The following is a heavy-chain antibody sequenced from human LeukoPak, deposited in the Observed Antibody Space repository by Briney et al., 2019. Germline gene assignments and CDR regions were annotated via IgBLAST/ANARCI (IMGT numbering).Heavy chain of an antibody. D-gene: IGHD3-3*01. CDR3: AAADFWSGYYKSAAY. J-gene: IGHJ4*02. CDR1: GFTFSSYS. V-gene: IGHV3-21*01. CDR2: ISSSSSYI. Sequence: GGSLRLSCAASGFTFSSYSMNWVRQAPGKGLEWVSSISSSSSYIYYADSLKGRFTISRDNAKNSLYLQMNSLRVDDTAVYYCAAADFWSGYYKSAAYWGQGTLVTVSS.